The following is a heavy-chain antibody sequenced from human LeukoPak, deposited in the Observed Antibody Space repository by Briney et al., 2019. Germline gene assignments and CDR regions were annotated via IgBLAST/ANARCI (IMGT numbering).Heavy chain of an antibody. V-gene: IGHV5-51*01. Sequence: GESLKISCIGSGYSFTNYWIGWVRRMPGKGLEWMGIIYPDDSDTTYSPSFQGQVTISVDKSINTAYLQWSSLKPSDTAMYFCARHWQWEPFDYWGQGTLVTVSS. CDR1: GYSFTNYW. CDR3: ARHWQWEPFDY. D-gene: IGHD1-26*01. J-gene: IGHJ4*02. CDR2: IYPDDSDT.